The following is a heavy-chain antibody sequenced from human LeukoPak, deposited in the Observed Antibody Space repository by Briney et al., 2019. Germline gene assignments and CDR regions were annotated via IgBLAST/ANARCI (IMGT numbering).Heavy chain of an antibody. J-gene: IGHJ2*01. V-gene: IGHV4-34*01. CDR3: ARGVDL. Sequence: PSETLSLTCGVSSGSLSGYYWRWIRQPPGGGLEWLWEITHSGSPNYNPSLKSRVTISGDTSKKQFSLTLPSVTAADTGVYYCARGVDLWGRGTPVTVSS. CDR1: SGSLSGYY. CDR2: ITHSGSP.